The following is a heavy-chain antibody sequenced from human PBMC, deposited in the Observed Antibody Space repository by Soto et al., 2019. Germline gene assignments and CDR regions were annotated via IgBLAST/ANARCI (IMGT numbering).Heavy chain of an antibody. CDR1: GFTFDTYG. D-gene: IGHD1-1*01. CDR2: ISYEGSNT. Sequence: GGSLRLSCVASGFTFDTYGIHWVRQVPGKGLQWVALISYEGSNTYYADSVRGRFTISRDNSKNTLYLQMNTLRPEDTGVYYCARVTPGNNLYYFSGLDFWGQGTSVTVSS. J-gene: IGHJ6*02. V-gene: IGHV3-30-3*01. CDR3: ARVTPGNNLYYFSGLDF.